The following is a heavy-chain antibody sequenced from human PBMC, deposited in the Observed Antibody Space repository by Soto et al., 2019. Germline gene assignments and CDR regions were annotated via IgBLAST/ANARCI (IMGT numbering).Heavy chain of an antibody. CDR3: ARVPKTPRIMFFGVVTQPKNWFDF. D-gene: IGHD3-3*01. V-gene: IGHV4-34*01. J-gene: IGHJ5*01. CDR1: GGSFSGYY. Sequence: SETLSLTCAVYGGSFSGYYWSWIRQPPGKGLEWIGEINHSGSTNYNPSLKSRVTISVDTSKNQFSLKLSSVTAADTAVYYCARVPKTPRIMFFGVVTQPKNWFDFCGQGTLVTVSS. CDR2: INHSGST.